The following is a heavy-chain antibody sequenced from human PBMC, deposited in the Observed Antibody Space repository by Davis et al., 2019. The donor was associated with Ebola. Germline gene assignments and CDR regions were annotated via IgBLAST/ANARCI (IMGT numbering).Heavy chain of an antibody. D-gene: IGHD3-10*01. Sequence: PGGSLRLSCEASGFASSSYWMSWARQAPGKGLEWVVNINQVGSEKYYVDSVKGRFTISRDNAKNSLYLQMNSLKAEDTAVYYCARDRYYGSGSPWSDYWGQGTLVTVSS. CDR1: GFASSSYW. V-gene: IGHV3-7*01. J-gene: IGHJ4*02. CDR3: ARDRYYGSGSPWSDY. CDR2: INQVGSEK.